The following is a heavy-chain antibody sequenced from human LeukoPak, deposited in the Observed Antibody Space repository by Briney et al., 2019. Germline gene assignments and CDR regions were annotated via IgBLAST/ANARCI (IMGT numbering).Heavy chain of an antibody. V-gene: IGHV4-59*08. D-gene: IGHD6-13*01. CDR3: ASLTHSSSWYYFDY. Sequence: SETLSLTCTVSGGSISSYYWSWIRQPPGKGPEWIGYIYYSGSTNYNPSLKSRVTISVDTSKNQFSLKLSSVTAADTAVYYCASLTHSSSWYYFDYWGQGTLVTVSS. J-gene: IGHJ4*02. CDR1: GGSISSYY. CDR2: IYYSGST.